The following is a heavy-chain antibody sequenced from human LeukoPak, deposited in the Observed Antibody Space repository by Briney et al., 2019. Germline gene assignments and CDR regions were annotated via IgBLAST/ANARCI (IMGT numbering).Heavy chain of an antibody. D-gene: IGHD2-21*02. J-gene: IGHJ4*02. V-gene: IGHV4-61*02. Sequence: SQTLSLTCTVSGGSISSGSYYWSWIRQPAGKGLEWIGRIYTSGSTNYNPPLKSRVTISVDTSKNQFPLKLSSVTAADTAVYYCARGGYCGGDCYFYYWGQGTLVTVSS. CDR2: IYTSGST. CDR3: ARGGYCGGDCYFYY. CDR1: GGSISSGSYY.